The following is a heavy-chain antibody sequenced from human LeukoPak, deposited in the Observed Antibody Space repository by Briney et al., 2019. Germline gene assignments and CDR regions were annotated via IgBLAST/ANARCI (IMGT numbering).Heavy chain of an antibody. Sequence: SETLYLTCTVSGGSISSSSYYWGWIRQPPGKGLEWIGSIYFSGGTYYNPSLKSRVSISVDTSKNQFSLRLSSVTAADTALYYCARHHGFPTTVNWFDPWGQGTLVTVSS. J-gene: IGHJ5*02. CDR3: ARHHGFPTTVNWFDP. CDR2: IYFSGGT. V-gene: IGHV4-39*01. D-gene: IGHD4-17*01. CDR1: GGSISSSSYY.